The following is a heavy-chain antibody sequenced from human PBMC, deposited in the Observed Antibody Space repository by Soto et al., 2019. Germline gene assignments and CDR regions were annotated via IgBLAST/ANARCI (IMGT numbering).Heavy chain of an antibody. J-gene: IGHJ6*02. CDR3: AREVDGSSWYVYYYYYYGMDV. Sequence: PGGSLRLSCAASGFTFSSYAMHWVRQAPGKGLEWVAVISYDGSNKYYADSVKGRFTISRDNSKNTLYLQMNSLRAEDTAVYYCAREVDGSSWYVYYYYYYGMDVWGQGTTVTVSS. CDR1: GFTFSSYA. D-gene: IGHD6-13*01. CDR2: ISYDGSNK. V-gene: IGHV3-30-3*01.